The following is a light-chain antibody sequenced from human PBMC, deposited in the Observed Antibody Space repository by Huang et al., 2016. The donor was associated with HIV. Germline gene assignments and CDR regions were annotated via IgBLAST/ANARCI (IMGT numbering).Light chain of an antibody. CDR2: GTS. V-gene: IGKV3-15*01. Sequence: EIVMTQSPATLSVSPGERATHSCRASQNIGSNLAWYQQKSGQAPGVVIYGTSIRASGIPARFSGSGSETEFTLTISSLQSEDFAVYYCQQYTKWPLTFGGGTKVEIK. CDR1: QNIGSN. J-gene: IGKJ4*01. CDR3: QQYTKWPLT.